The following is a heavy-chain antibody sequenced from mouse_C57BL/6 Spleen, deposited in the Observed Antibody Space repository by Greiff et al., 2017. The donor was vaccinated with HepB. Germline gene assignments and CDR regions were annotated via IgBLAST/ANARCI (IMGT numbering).Heavy chain of an antibody. Sequence: VQLKQPGAELVMPGASVKLSCKASGYTFTSYWMHWVKQRPGQGLEWIGEIDPSDSYTNYNQKFKGKSTLTVDKSSSTAYMQLSSLTSEDSAVYYCARGVEDAMDYWGQGTSVTVSS. CDR2: IDPSDSYT. V-gene: IGHV1-69*01. D-gene: IGHD1-1*01. J-gene: IGHJ4*01. CDR3: ARGVEDAMDY. CDR1: GYTFTSYW.